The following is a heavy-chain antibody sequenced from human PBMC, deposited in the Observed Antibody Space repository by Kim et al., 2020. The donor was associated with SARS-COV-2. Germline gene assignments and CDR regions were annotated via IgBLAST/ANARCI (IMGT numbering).Heavy chain of an antibody. CDR1: GFTFSSYG. D-gene: IGHD3-22*01. V-gene: IGHV3-33*01. CDR2: IWYDGSNK. Sequence: GGSLRLSCAASGFTFSSYGMHWVRQAPGKGLEWVAVIWYDGSNKYYADSVKGRFTISRDNSKNTLYLQMNSLRAEDTAVYYCARGRYCYDSSCDYWGQGTLVTVSS. CDR3: ARGRYCYDSSCDY. J-gene: IGHJ4*02.